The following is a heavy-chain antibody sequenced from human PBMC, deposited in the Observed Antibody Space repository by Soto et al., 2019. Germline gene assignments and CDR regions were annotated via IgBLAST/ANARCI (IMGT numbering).Heavy chain of an antibody. CDR1: GFTFTDYW. CDR3: ARDTYRGFYFEY. Sequence: GGSLRLSCAASGFTFTDYWTHWVRQAPGKGLVWVSRINSDGSRTSYADSVTGRFTISRDNAENTLYLQMNRLRVEDTALYYCARDTYRGFYFEYWGPGTLVTVSS. CDR2: INSDGSRT. D-gene: IGHD4-4*01. J-gene: IGHJ4*02. V-gene: IGHV3-74*01.